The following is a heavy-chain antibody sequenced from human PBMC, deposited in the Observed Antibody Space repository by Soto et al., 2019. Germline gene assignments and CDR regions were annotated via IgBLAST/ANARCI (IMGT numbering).Heavy chain of an antibody. V-gene: IGHV4-59*01. Sequence: QVQLQESGPGLVKPSETLSLTCTVSGGSIRSYYWSWIRQPPGKRLEWIGYIYYSGSTNYNPSLKSRVTIPVDTSTNRLSLKLSSVTAADTAVYYCATGGGRFNSGMDVWGQGTTVTVSS. J-gene: IGHJ6*02. CDR1: GGSIRSYY. D-gene: IGHD3-10*01. CDR2: IYYSGST. CDR3: ATGGGRFNSGMDV.